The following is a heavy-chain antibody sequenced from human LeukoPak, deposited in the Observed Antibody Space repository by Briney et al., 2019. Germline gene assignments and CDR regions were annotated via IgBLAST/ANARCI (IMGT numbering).Heavy chain of an antibody. D-gene: IGHD3-10*01. Sequence: ASVKVSCKAFGHSLTSYSMHWVRQAPGQGLEWMGWISAYNGNTNYAQKLQGRVTMTTDTSTSTAYMELRSLRSDDTAVYYCASGELGQVDYWGQGTLVTVSS. J-gene: IGHJ4*02. V-gene: IGHV1-18*04. CDR3: ASGELGQVDY. CDR2: ISAYNGNT. CDR1: GHSLTSYS.